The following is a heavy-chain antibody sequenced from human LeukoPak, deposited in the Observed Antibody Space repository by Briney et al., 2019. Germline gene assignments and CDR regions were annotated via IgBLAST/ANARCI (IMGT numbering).Heavy chain of an antibody. J-gene: IGHJ3*02. CDR2: ISSSNTYI. Sequence: GGSLRLSCAASGFTFSSYTMNWVRQAPGKGLEWVSSISSSNTYIYYADSVKGRFTISRDNAKNSLYLQMNSLRAEDTAVYYCARVDYGDYEDAFDIWGQGTMVTVSS. CDR3: ARVDYGDYEDAFDI. D-gene: IGHD4-17*01. CDR1: GFTFSSYT. V-gene: IGHV3-21*01.